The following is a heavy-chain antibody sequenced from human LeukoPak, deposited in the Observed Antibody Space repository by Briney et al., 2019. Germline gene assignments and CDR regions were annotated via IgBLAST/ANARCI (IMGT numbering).Heavy chain of an antibody. CDR3: GRLDMTRGVFIDY. CDR2: IDPSDSYT. J-gene: IGHJ4*02. CDR1: GYSFTTYW. D-gene: IGHD3-10*01. Sequence: GESLKISCKGSGYSFTTYWITWVRQMPGKGLEWMGRIDPSDSYTKNCPSFQGHVSISADKSISTAYLQWSSLKASDTAMYYCGRLDMTRGVFIDYWGQGTLVTVSS. V-gene: IGHV5-10-1*01.